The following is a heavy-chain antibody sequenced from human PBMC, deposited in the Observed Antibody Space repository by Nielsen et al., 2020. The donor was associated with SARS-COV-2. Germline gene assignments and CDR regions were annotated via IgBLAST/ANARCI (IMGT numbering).Heavy chain of an antibody. V-gene: IGHV3-30*18. CDR1: GFTFSSYG. CDR3: AKVRGGSYYYGMDV. Sequence: GESLKISCAASGFTFSSYGMHWVRQAPGKGLEWVAVISYDGSNKYYADSVKGRFTISRDNSKNTLYLQMNSLRAEDTAVYYCAKVRGGSYYYGMDVWGQGTTVTVSS. J-gene: IGHJ6*02. D-gene: IGHD1-26*01. CDR2: ISYDGSNK.